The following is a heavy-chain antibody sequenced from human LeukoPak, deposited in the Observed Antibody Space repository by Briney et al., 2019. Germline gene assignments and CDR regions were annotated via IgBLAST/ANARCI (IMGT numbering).Heavy chain of an antibody. Sequence: GASVKVPCKASGYTFTSYGISWVRQAPGQGLEWMGWISAYNGNTNYAQKLQGRVTMTTDTSTSTAYMELRSLRSDDTAVYYCARDKGPWELTAYDYWGQGTLVTVSS. CDR1: GYTFTSYG. D-gene: IGHD1-26*01. J-gene: IGHJ4*02. CDR2: ISAYNGNT. CDR3: ARDKGPWELTAYDY. V-gene: IGHV1-18*01.